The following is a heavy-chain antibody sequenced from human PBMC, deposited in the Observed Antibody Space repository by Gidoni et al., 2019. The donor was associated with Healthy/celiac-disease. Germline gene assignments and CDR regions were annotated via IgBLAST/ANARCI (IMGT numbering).Heavy chain of an antibody. J-gene: IGHJ4*02. CDR1: GFPFSSYS. V-gene: IGHV3-21*01. CDR3: AREPTAYCGGDCHDDY. Sequence: EVQLVESGGGLVKPGGSLRLSCAASGFPFSSYSMNWVRQAPGKGLEWVSSISSSSSYIYYADSVKGRFTISRDNAKNSLYLQMNSLRAEDTAVYYCAREPTAYCGGDCHDDYWGQGTLVTVSS. CDR2: ISSSSSYI. D-gene: IGHD2-21*02.